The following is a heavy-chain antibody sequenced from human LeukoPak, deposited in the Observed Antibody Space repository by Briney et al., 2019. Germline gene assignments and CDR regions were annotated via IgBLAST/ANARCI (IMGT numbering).Heavy chain of an antibody. Sequence: GGSLRLSCAASGFTFSSYAMSWVRQAPGKGLEWVSAISGSGGSTYYADSVKGRFTISRDNSKNTLYLQMSSLRAEDTAVYYCAPGGGSSSFDYWGQGTLVTVSS. CDR1: GFTFSSYA. V-gene: IGHV3-23*01. CDR3: APGGGSSSFDY. D-gene: IGHD2-2*01. CDR2: ISGSGGST. J-gene: IGHJ4*02.